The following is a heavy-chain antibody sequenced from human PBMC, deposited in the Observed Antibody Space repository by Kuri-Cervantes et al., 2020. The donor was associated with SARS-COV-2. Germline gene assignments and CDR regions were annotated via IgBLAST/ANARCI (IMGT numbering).Heavy chain of an antibody. J-gene: IGHJ4*02. D-gene: IGHD1-7*01. CDR3: ARGLELRSGYFDY. Sequence: GESLKISCAASGFTFSSYAMHWVRQAPGKGLEWVAVISYDGSNKYYADSVKGRFTISRDNSKNTLYLQMNSLRAEDTAVYYCARGLELRSGYFDYWGQGTLVTVSS. V-gene: IGHV3-30-3*01. CDR1: GFTFSSYA. CDR2: ISYDGSNK.